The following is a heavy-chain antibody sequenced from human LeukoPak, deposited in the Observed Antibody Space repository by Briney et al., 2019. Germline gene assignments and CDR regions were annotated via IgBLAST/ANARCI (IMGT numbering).Heavy chain of an antibody. J-gene: IGHJ4*02. D-gene: IGHD5-18*01. V-gene: IGHV4-61*01. CDR2: IYYSGST. Sequence: PSETLSLTCTVSGGSVSSGSYYWSWIRQPPGKGLEWIGYIYYSGSTNYNPPLKSRVTISVDTSKNQFSLKLSSVTAADTAVYYCARDSQLWSFDYWGQGTLVTVSS. CDR1: GGSVSSGSYY. CDR3: ARDSQLWSFDY.